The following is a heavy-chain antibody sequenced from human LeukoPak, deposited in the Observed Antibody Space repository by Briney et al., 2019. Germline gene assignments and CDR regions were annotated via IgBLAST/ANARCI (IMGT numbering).Heavy chain of an antibody. CDR3: ATGARGPDPFDY. V-gene: IGHV1-24*01. CDR2: FDPEDGET. Sequence: GASVKVSCKVSGYTLTELSMHWVRPAPGKGLEWMGGFDPEDGETIYAQKFQGRVTMTEDTSTDTAYMELSSLRSEDTAVYYCATGARGPDPFDYWGQGTLVTVSS. CDR1: GYTLTELS. J-gene: IGHJ4*02.